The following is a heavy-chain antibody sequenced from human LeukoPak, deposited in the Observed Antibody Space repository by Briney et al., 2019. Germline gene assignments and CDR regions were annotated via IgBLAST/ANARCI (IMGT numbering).Heavy chain of an antibody. CDR1: GFTFSGYA. D-gene: IGHD4-23*01. J-gene: IGHJ2*01. Sequence: GGSLRLSCAASGFTFSGYAMHWVRQAPGKGLEWVAVISYDGSNKYYADSVKGRFTISRDNAKNSLYLQMNSLRAEDTAVYYCARNLRWSQGWYFDLWGRGTLVTVSS. CDR3: ARNLRWSQGWYFDL. CDR2: ISYDGSNK. V-gene: IGHV3-30*04.